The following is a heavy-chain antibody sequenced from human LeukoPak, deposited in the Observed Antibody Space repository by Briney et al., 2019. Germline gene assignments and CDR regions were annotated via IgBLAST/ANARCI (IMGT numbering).Heavy chain of an antibody. J-gene: IGHJ3*02. CDR3: ARDLGPHSSSPNSGAFDI. Sequence: PGGSLRLSCAASGFTFSNYWMSWVRQAPGKGLEWVANIQQDGTEKYYVDSVKGRFTISRDNAKTSLYLQMNSLRAEDTAVYYCARDLGPHSSSPNSGAFDIWGQGTMVTVSS. CDR1: GFTFSNYW. V-gene: IGHV3-7*01. D-gene: IGHD6-6*01. CDR2: IQQDGTEK.